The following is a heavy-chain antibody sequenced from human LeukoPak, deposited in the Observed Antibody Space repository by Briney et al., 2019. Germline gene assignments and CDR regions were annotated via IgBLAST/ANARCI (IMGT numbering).Heavy chain of an antibody. V-gene: IGHV3-20*04. Sequence: PGGSLRLSCAASRFTFDEYGMSWVRQTAGKGLEWVSGINWNGRSIGYADSVRGRFTIFRDNAKDSVYLQMNSLRAEDSATYYCVREGFYFFDFWGQGTLVTVSS. CDR2: INWNGRSI. J-gene: IGHJ4*01. CDR1: RFTFDEYG. CDR3: VREGFYFFDF.